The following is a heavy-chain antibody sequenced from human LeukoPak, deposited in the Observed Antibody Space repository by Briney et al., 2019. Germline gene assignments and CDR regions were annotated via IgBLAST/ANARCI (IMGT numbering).Heavy chain of an antibody. CDR1: GGTVSSYA. V-gene: IGHV1-69*13. CDR3: AKTPLGNYYYYMDV. CDR2: IVPIFGTA. Sequence: ASVKVSCKASGGTVSSYAISWVRQAPGQGLEWMGGIVPIFGTANYAQKFQGRVTITADESTSTAYMELSSLRSEDTAVYYCAKTPLGNYYYYMDVWGKGTTVTISS. D-gene: IGHD3-16*01. J-gene: IGHJ6*03.